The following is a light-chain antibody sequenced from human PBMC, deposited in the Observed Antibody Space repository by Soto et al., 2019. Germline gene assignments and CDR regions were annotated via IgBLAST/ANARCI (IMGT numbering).Light chain of an antibody. Sequence: IVLTQSPGTLSLSPGGRASLSCRASQSVSDNQLAWYQQKTGQAPRLLIHGASSRAAGIPDRFSGSGSGTDFTLTISRLEPEDFAVYYCQHYDSSPTFGQGTKVEI. V-gene: IGKV3-20*01. J-gene: IGKJ1*01. CDR2: GAS. CDR1: QSVSDNQ. CDR3: QHYDSSPT.